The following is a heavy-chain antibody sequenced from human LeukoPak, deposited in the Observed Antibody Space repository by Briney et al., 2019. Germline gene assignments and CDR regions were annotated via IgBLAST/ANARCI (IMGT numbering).Heavy chain of an antibody. D-gene: IGHD1-26*01. CDR1: GFTFSSYA. Sequence: GSLRLSCAASGFTFSSYAMSWVRQAPGKGLEWVAFIRYDGSNKYYADSVKGRFTISRDNSKNTLYLQMNSLRAEDTAVYYCAKDHSGTYSYYFDYWGQGTLVTVSS. J-gene: IGHJ4*02. CDR2: IRYDGSNK. CDR3: AKDHSGTYSYYFDY. V-gene: IGHV3-30*02.